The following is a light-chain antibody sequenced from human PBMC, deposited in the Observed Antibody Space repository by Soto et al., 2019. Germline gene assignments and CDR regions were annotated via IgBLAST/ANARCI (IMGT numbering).Light chain of an antibody. V-gene: IGKV3-20*01. CDR2: SAT. CDR3: QDYGISPWT. J-gene: IGKJ1*01. CDR1: QSVSTNQ. Sequence: EMVLTRSPGTLSLSAGETATVSCRGSQSVSTNQLAWYQQKRGQAXRLVFHSATTKANAFPSRFSASGSGTDFTLTITRLEPEDFALYYCQDYGISPWTFGQGTKVEIK.